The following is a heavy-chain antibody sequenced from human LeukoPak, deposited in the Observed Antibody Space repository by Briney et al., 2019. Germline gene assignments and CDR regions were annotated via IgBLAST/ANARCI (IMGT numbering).Heavy chain of an antibody. D-gene: IGHD2-2*01. CDR2: INHSGST. CDR1: GGSFSGYY. Sequence: PSETLSLTCAVYGGSFSGYYWSWIRQPPGKGLEWIGEINHSGSTNYRPSLKSRVTISVDTSKNQFSLKLSSVPAADTAVYYCARVGNYCSSTSCYRGWFDPWGQGTLVTVSS. CDR3: ARVGNYCSSTSCYRGWFDP. J-gene: IGHJ5*02. V-gene: IGHV4-34*01.